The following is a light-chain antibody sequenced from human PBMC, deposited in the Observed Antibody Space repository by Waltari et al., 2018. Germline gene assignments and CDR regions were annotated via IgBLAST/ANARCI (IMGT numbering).Light chain of an antibody. CDR3: QQHYSTPR. CDR2: AAA. J-gene: IGKJ1*01. V-gene: IGKV1-39*01. Sequence: DIQMTQSPSSLSASVGDRVTITCRASQSISSYLNWYQQKPGKAPKLLIYAAASLQSGVPARGSGSGSGTEFTLTISSLQPEDVATYYCQQHYSTPRFGQGTKVELK. CDR1: QSISSY.